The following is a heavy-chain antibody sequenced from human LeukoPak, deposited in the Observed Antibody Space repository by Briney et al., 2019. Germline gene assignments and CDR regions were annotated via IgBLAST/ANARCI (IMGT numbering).Heavy chain of an antibody. J-gene: IGHJ5*02. Sequence: SEILSLTSTVSGGSISSGGYYWSWIRQHPGKGLEWIGYIHYSGSTYYNPSLKSRVTISVDTSKNQFSLKLSSVTAADTAVYYCARTPFTMVRGVTFNWFDPWGQGTLVTVSS. CDR1: GGSISSGGYY. D-gene: IGHD3-10*01. CDR3: ARTPFTMVRGVTFNWFDP. CDR2: IHYSGST. V-gene: IGHV4-31*03.